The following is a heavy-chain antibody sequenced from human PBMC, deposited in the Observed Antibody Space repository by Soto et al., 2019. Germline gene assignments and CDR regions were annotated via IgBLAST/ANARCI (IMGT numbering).Heavy chain of an antibody. J-gene: IGHJ2*01. V-gene: IGHV1-46*02. CDR3: ARGGYDWYFDL. D-gene: IGHD5-18*01. CDR2: LNPSGGST. CDR1: GYTFNSYY. Sequence: QVQLVQSGAEVKKPGASVKVSCKASGYTFNSYYIHWVRQAPEQGLEWMGILNPSGGSTNNPQKLQGRVTLTRDTSTSTVYMELSSLRSEDTATYYCARGGYDWYFDLWGRGTLVTVSS.